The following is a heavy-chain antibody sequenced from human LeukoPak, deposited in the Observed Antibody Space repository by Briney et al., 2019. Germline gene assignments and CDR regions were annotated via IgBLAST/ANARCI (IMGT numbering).Heavy chain of an antibody. CDR3: ARELIRGNWFDP. Sequence: ASVKVSCKASGYTFTSYGISWVRQAPGQGLEWMGWINPNSGGTNYAQKFQGRVTMTRDTSISTAYMELSRLRSDDTAVYYCARELIRGNWFDPWGQGTLVTVSS. CDR2: INPNSGGT. J-gene: IGHJ5*02. CDR1: GYTFTSYG. V-gene: IGHV1-2*02. D-gene: IGHD3-10*01.